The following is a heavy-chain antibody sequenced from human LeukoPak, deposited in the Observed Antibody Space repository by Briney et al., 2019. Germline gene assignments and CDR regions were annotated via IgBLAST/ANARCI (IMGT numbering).Heavy chain of an antibody. Sequence: GRSLRLSCEASGFTFSGYDTHWIRQAPGKGMEWVAVISYDGSKKYYGDSVQGRFTISRDNSKSTLFLQMNSLRAEDTALYYCAKGDYGGYSHGFDIWGQGTRVTVSS. CDR1: GFTFSGYD. CDR2: ISYDGSKK. CDR3: AKGDYGGYSHGFDI. D-gene: IGHD4-23*01. V-gene: IGHV3-30*18. J-gene: IGHJ3*02.